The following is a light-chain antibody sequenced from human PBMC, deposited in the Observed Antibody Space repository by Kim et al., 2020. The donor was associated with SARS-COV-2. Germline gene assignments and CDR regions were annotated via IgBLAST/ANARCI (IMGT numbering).Light chain of an antibody. CDR1: QSVANY. CDR3: QHRSNWPLT. V-gene: IGKV3-11*01. Sequence: LSPGERATLSCRTSQSVANYLAWDQQKPGQAPRLLIYDSSNRAPGTPARFSGSGSGTDFTLTISSLEPEDFAVYYCQHRSNWPLTFGGGTKVDIK. J-gene: IGKJ4*01. CDR2: DSS.